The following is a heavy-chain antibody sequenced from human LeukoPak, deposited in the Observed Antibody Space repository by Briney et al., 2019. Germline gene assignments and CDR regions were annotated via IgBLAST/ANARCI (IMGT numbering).Heavy chain of an antibody. J-gene: IGHJ4*01. CDR1: GFTFSSYW. V-gene: IGHV3-7*01. CDR2: IKKDGSEK. Sequence: GGSLRLSCAASGFTFSSYWMSWVRQAPGKGLEWVANIKKDGSEKYHVDSVKGRFTISRDNAKNSLYLQMNSLRAENTAVYYCAREEYSYGYDYWGHGTLVTVSS. D-gene: IGHD5-18*01. CDR3: AREEYSYGYDY.